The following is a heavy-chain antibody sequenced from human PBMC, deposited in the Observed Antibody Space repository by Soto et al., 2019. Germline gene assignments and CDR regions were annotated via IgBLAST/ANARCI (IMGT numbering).Heavy chain of an antibody. D-gene: IGHD3-3*01. Sequence: EVQLVESGGGLVQPGGSLRLSCAASGFTVRSNYMTWVRQAPGKGLEWVSLLNSGGSTNYADSVKGRFTISRDNSKNMVYLQMNSLRAEDTAVYYCVSGRYDSVRLGMDLWGQGTTVTVSS. V-gene: IGHV3-66*01. J-gene: IGHJ6*02. CDR2: LNSGGST. CDR1: GFTVRSNY. CDR3: VSGRYDSVRLGMDL.